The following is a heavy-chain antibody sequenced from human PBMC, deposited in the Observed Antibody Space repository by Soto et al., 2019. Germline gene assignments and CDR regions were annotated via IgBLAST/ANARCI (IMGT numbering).Heavy chain of an antibody. Sequence: QVQLVESGGGVVQPGRSLRLSCVASGFTFSSYGMHWFRQAPGKWLECVAVIAYDGSNKYYADSVKGRFTISRDNSKNTLFLQMNSLRAEYTAVYYCAKDKCVSPSCYRLYNCFDPWCQGTLGTVSS. D-gene: IGHD2-2*01. J-gene: IGHJ5*02. V-gene: IGHV3-30*18. CDR2: IAYDGSNK. CDR3: AKDKCVSPSCYRLYNCFDP. CDR1: GFTFSSYG.